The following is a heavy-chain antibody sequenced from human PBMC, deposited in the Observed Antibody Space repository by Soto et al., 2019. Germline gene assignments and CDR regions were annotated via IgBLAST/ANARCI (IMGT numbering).Heavy chain of an antibody. CDR2: IYYSGTT. CDR3: ARGPDYYDSSGYYLEY. CDR1: GVSISRGVYY. J-gene: IGHJ4*02. Sequence: SVIPSVTCTVSGVSISRGVYYWRWISKHPGKGLEWIGYIYYSGTTYYNPSLKSRVTISVDSSKNQFSLKLSSVTAADTAVYYCARGPDYYDSSGYYLEYWVQGTLVIVSS. D-gene: IGHD3-22*01. V-gene: IGHV4-31*03.